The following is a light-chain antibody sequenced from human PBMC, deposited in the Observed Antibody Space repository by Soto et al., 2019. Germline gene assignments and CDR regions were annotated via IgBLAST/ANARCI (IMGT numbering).Light chain of an antibody. Sequence: DIQMTQSPSSLSASVGDRVTITCRASQHISIYLNWYQQRPGTAPKLLIFAASSLQSGVPSRFSGSGSGTDFTLTISSLQPEDFATYYCQQSDSTPYTFGQGTKLEIK. V-gene: IGKV1-39*01. CDR1: QHISIY. CDR2: AAS. CDR3: QQSDSTPYT. J-gene: IGKJ2*01.